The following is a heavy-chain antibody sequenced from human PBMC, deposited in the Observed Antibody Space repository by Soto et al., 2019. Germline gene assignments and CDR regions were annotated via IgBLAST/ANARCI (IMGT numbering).Heavy chain of an antibody. J-gene: IGHJ4*02. CDR1: GFTFSSYS. CDR2: SSSSSTYI. CDR3: ARYYYDSSGYLDY. Sequence: GGSLRLSCAASGFTFSSYSMNWVRQAPGKGLEWVSSSSSSSTYIYYADSVKGRFTISRDNAKNSLYLQMNSLRAEDTAVYYCARYYYDSSGYLDYWGQGTLVTVSS. V-gene: IGHV3-21*01. D-gene: IGHD3-22*01.